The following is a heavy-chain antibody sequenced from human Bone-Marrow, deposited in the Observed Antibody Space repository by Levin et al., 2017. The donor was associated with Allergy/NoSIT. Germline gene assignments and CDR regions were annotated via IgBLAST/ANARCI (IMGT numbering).Heavy chain of an antibody. CDR2: INHSGST. Sequence: SETLSLTCAVYGGSFSGYYWSWIRQPPGKGLEWIGEINHSGSTNYNPSLKSRVTISVDTSKNQFSLKLSSVTAADTAVYYCARGGVVVPAAWKYWGQGTLVTVSS. D-gene: IGHD2-2*01. CDR3: ARGGVVVPAAWKY. CDR1: GGSFSGYY. V-gene: IGHV4-34*01. J-gene: IGHJ4*02.